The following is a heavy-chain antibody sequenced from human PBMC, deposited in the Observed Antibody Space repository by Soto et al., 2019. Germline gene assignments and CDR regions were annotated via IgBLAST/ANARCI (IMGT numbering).Heavy chain of an antibody. D-gene: IGHD3-3*01. CDR3: ARDPSTIFGVVISDYYYYYGMDV. CDR1: GFTFSSYA. Sequence: GGSLRLSCAASGFTFSSYAMHWVRQAPGKGLEWVAVISYDGSNKYYADSVKGRFTISRDNSKNTLYLQMNSLRAEDTAVYYCARDPSTIFGVVISDYYYYYGMDVWGQGTTVTVSS. V-gene: IGHV3-30-3*01. CDR2: ISYDGSNK. J-gene: IGHJ6*02.